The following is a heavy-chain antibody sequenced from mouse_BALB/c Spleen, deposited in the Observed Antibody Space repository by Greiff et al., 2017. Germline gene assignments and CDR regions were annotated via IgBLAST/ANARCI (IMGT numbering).Heavy chain of an antibody. D-gene: IGHD2-3*01. Sequence: EVKLVESGAELVRPGALVKLSCKASGFNIKDYYMHWVKQRPEQGLEWIGWIDPENGNTIYDPKFQGKASITADTSSNTAYLQLSSLTSEDTAVYYCARSGDGYYGNAMDYWGQGTTLTVSS. J-gene: IGHJ2*01. CDR1: GFNIKDYY. V-gene: IGHV14-1*02. CDR2: IDPENGNT. CDR3: ARSGDGYYGNAMDY.